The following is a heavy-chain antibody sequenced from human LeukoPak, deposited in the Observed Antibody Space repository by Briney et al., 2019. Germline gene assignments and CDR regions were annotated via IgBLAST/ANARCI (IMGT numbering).Heavy chain of an antibody. V-gene: IGHV1-3*01. CDR1: GYTFTSYA. CDR2: INAGNGNT. CDR3: ARDESRRFDY. J-gene: IGHJ4*02. Sequence: ASVKVSCKASGYTFTSYAMHWVRQAPGQRLEWMGWINAGNGNTKYSQKLQGRVTMTTDTSTSTAYMELRSLRSDDTAVYYCARDESRRFDYWGQGTLVTVSS.